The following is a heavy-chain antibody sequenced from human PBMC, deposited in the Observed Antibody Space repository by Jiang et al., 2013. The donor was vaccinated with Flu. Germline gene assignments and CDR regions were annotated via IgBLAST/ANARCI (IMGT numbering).Heavy chain of an antibody. D-gene: IGHD1-26*01. J-gene: IGHJ6*02. CDR2: INHSGST. V-gene: IGHV4-34*01. CDR3: AIQWEPDYYYYYGMDV. Sequence: LLKPSETLSLTCAVYGGSFSGYYWSWIRQPPGKGLEWIGEINHSGSTNYNPSLKSRVTISVDTSKNQFSLKLSSVTAADTAVYYCAIQWEPDYYYYYGMDVWGQGTTVTVPS. CDR1: GGSFSGYY.